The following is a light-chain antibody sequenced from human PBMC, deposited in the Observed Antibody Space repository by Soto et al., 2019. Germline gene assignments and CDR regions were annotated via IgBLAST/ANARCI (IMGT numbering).Light chain of an antibody. CDR2: ASS. Sequence: IQMTQSPSSLSASVGDRVTITCRASQGIGTYLVWYQQKSGKAPTFLIYASSTLQTGVPSRFSGSGAGTDFSLTISSLHPEDVETYYCQQVDSYTRTFGQGTKVDIK. CDR3: QQVDSYTRT. CDR1: QGIGTY. V-gene: IGKV1-9*01. J-gene: IGKJ1*01.